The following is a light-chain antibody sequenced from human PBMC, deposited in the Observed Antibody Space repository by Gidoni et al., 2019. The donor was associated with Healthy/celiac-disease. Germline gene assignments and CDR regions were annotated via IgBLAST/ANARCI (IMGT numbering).Light chain of an antibody. J-gene: IGKJ2*01. CDR3: QQRRNWTPYT. Sequence: EIVLTQSPATLSLSPGERATLSCRASQSVSSYLAWYQQKPGQAPSLLIYEASNRANGIPARFSGSGSGTDFTLTISSVEPEDFAVYYCQQRRNWTPYTFGQGTKLEIK. CDR1: QSVSSY. CDR2: EAS. V-gene: IGKV3-11*01.